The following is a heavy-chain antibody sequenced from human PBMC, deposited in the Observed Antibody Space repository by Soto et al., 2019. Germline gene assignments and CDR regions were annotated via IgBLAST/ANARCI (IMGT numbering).Heavy chain of an antibody. V-gene: IGHV1-18*01. CDR1: GYTFTSYG. CDR3: ARNHCSSTSCYAPYYYYYYMDV. J-gene: IGHJ6*03. Sequence: QVQLVQSGAEVKKPGASVKVSCKASGYTFTSYGISWVRQAPGQGLEWMGWISAYNGNTNYAQKLQGRVTMTTDTTTSKAYMELRSLRSDDTAVYYCARNHCSSTSCYAPYYYYYYMDVWGKGTTVTVSS. CDR2: ISAYNGNT. D-gene: IGHD2-2*01.